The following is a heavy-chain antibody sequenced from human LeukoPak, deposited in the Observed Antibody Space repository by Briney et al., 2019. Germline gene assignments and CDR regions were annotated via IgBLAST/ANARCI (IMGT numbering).Heavy chain of an antibody. J-gene: IGHJ4*02. CDR2: ISSTSYSL. Sequence: GGSLRLSCAASGFTFSSYGMNWVRQAPGKGLEWVSYISSTSYSLYYADSVQGRFTISRDNTKNSLYLQMSSLRAEDTAVYYCARDHSITIFGVVYYFDYWGQGTLVTVSS. CDR3: ARDHSITIFGVVYYFDY. CDR1: GFTFSSYG. D-gene: IGHD3-3*01. V-gene: IGHV3-48*04.